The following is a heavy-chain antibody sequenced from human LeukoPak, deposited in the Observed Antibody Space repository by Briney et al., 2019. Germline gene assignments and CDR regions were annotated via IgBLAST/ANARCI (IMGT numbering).Heavy chain of an antibody. CDR2: IYTSGST. CDR3: ARTNVYYYDSSDYYPYFDY. D-gene: IGHD3-22*01. V-gene: IGHV4-61*02. J-gene: IGHJ4*02. Sequence: SETLSLTCTVSGGSISSGSYYWSWIRQPAGKGLEWIGRIYTSGSTNYNPSLKSRATISVDTSKNQFSLKLSSVTAADTAVYYCARTNVYYYDSSDYYPYFDYWGQGTLVTVSS. CDR1: GGSISSGSYY.